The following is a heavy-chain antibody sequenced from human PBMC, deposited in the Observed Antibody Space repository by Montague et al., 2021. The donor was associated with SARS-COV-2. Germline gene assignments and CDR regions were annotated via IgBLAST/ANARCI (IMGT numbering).Heavy chain of an antibody. CDR1: GGSISSTSYY. V-gene: IGHV4-39*01. Sequence: SETLSLTCTVSGGSISSTSYYWGWLRQPPGQGLEWIGSITYSGSTYYKSSRKSRVTISVDTSKNQFSLRLSSVTAADTAVYYCARHITGSGNAFDIWGQGTMVTVSS. D-gene: IGHD3-10*01. J-gene: IGHJ3*02. CDR3: ARHITGSGNAFDI. CDR2: ITYSGST.